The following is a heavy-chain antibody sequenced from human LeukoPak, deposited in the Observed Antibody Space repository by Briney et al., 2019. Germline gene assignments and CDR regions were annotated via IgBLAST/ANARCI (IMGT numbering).Heavy chain of an antibody. CDR2: IKQDGIEK. Sequence: PGGSLRLSCAASGFSFRSYWMDWVRQTPEKGLEWVADIKQDGIEKYFVDSVKGRFAISRDNAKNSLYLQMNNLRAEDTAVYYCAREAIVRGVPDAFDIWGQGTVVTVSS. D-gene: IGHD3-10*01. J-gene: IGHJ3*02. CDR3: AREAIVRGVPDAFDI. V-gene: IGHV3-7*01. CDR1: GFSFRSYW.